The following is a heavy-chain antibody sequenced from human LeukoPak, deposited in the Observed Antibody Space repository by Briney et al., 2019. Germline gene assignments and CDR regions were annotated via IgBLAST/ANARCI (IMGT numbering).Heavy chain of an antibody. Sequence: GGSLRLSCAASGFTFSSYAMSWVRQAPGKGLEWVSGISGNGGSTCYADSVRGRFTISRDISKNTLYLQMNSLRVEDTAIYYCAKGLHNLYNSYDDMDVWVQGTTVTVS. CDR3: AKGLHNLYNSYDDMDV. D-gene: IGHD1-14*01. CDR1: GFTFSSYA. J-gene: IGHJ6*02. CDR2: ISGNGGST. V-gene: IGHV3-23*01.